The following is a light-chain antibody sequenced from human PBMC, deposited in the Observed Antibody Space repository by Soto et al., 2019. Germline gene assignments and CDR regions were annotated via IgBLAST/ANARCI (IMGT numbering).Light chain of an antibody. CDR2: GAS. CDR3: QEYGSSIT. CDR1: QNVYNNY. V-gene: IGKV3-20*01. J-gene: IGKJ4*01. Sequence: ETVLTQSPGTLSLSPAERATLSCRASQNVYNNYIASYQQKPGQAPRTVIYGASIRATGIPDRFSGSGSGTDFTLSISRLEPEDSAVYYCQEYGSSITFGGGTQVDIK.